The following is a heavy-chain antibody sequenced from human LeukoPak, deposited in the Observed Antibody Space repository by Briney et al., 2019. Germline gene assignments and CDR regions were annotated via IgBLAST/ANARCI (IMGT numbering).Heavy chain of an antibody. CDR1: GGSFSGYY. CDR3: ARGTGYYISYFDY. Sequence: SETLSLTCAVYGGSFSGYYWSWIRQPPGKGLEWIGEINHSGSTNYNPSLKSRVTISVDTSKNQFSLKLSSVTAADTAVYYCARGTGYYISYFDYWGRGTLVTVSS. CDR2: INHSGST. D-gene: IGHD3-9*01. V-gene: IGHV4-34*01. J-gene: IGHJ4*02.